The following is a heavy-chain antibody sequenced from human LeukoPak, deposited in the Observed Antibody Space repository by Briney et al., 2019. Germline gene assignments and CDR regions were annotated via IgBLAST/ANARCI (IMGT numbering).Heavy chain of an antibody. CDR2: IIPIFGTA. CDR3: ASSPELERPLGY. D-gene: IGHD1-1*01. Sequence: RASVKVSCKASGGTFSSYAISWVRQAPGQGLEWMGGIIPIFGTANCAQKFQGRVTITADESTSTAYMELSSLRSEDTAVYYCASSPELERPLGYWGQGTLVTVSS. CDR1: GGTFSSYA. J-gene: IGHJ4*02. V-gene: IGHV1-69*13.